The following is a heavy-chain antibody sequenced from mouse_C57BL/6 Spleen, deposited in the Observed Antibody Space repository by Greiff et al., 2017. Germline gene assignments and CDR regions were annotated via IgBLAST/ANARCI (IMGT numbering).Heavy chain of an antibody. D-gene: IGHD1-1*01. CDR2: IDPETGGT. J-gene: IGHJ3*01. Sequence: QVQLKQSGAELVRPGASVTLSCKASGYTFTDYEMHWVKQTPVHGLEWIGAIDPETGGTAYNQKFKGKAILTADKSSSTAYMELRSLTSEDSAVYYCTRTHYYGSSNWFAYWGQGTLVTVSA. CDR1: GYTFTDYE. CDR3: TRTHYYGSSNWFAY. V-gene: IGHV1-15*01.